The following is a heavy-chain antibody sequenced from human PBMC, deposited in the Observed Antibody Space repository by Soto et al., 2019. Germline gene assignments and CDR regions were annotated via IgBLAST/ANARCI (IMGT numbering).Heavy chain of an antibody. J-gene: IGHJ6*02. D-gene: IGHD5-12*01. V-gene: IGHV4-34*01. CDR1: GGSFSGYY. CDR3: ARDGPGGRGWLQPLGMDV. Sequence: PSETLSLTCAVYGGSFSGYYWTWIRQPPGTGLEWIGEINHSGSTNYNPSLKSRVTISVDTSKNQFSLKLTSVTAEDTAVYYCARDGPGGRGWLQPLGMDVWGQGTTVTVSS. CDR2: INHSGST.